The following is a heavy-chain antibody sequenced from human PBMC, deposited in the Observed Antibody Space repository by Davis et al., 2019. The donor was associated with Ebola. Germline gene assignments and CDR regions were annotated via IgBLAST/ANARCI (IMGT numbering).Heavy chain of an antibody. V-gene: IGHV3-30*04. J-gene: IGHJ6*02. Sequence: GESLKISCAASGFTFSSYAMHWVRQAPGKGLEWVAVISYDGSNKYYADSVKGRFTISRDNSKNTLYLQMNSLRAEDTAVYYCARVGGTGGYCISTSCYFPWYYYYGMDVWGQGTTVTVPS. CDR1: GFTFSSYA. D-gene: IGHD2-2*01. CDR3: ARVGGTGGYCISTSCYFPWYYYYGMDV. CDR2: ISYDGSNK.